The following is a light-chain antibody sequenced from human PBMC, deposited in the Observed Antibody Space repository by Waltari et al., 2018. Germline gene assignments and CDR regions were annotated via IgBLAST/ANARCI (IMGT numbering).Light chain of an antibody. Sequence: EIVLTQSPGTLSLSPGERATLSCRASQSVSSYYLAWYQHKPGQAPWLVIYSASSRAAGIPDRFSGSGSGTDFTLTISGLEPEDFAVYYCQQYGTSPPLTFGGGTKVEIK. V-gene: IGKV3-20*01. J-gene: IGKJ4*01. CDR2: SAS. CDR3: QQYGTSPPLT. CDR1: QSVSSYY.